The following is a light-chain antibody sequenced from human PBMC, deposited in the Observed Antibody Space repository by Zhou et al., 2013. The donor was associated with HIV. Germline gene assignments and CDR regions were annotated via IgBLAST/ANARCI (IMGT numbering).Light chain of an antibody. J-gene: IGKJ4*01. V-gene: IGKV3-20*01. CDR3: QQYGSSPPQLT. CDR1: QSISTFY. Sequence: EIVLTQSPGTLSLSPGERATLSCRASQSISTFYVAWYQQKPGQAPRLLIFGASTRATGIPDRFSGSGSGTDFTLTISRLEPEDFAVYYCQQYGSSPPQLTFGGGTKVEIK. CDR2: GAS.